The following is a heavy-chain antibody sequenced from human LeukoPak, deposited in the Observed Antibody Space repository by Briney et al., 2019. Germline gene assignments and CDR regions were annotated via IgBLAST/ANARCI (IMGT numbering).Heavy chain of an antibody. CDR3: ARESRATGYNLFDD. D-gene: IGHD1-26*01. Sequence: LSLTCTVSGGSISSSSYYWGWIRQAPGKGLGWVSYISSGSSSTNYADSVKGRFTISRDNAKNSLYLQMNSLRAEDTAVYYCARESRATGYNLFDDWGQGTLVTVSS. V-gene: IGHV3-11*06. CDR1: GGSISSSSYY. J-gene: IGHJ4*02. CDR2: ISSGSSST.